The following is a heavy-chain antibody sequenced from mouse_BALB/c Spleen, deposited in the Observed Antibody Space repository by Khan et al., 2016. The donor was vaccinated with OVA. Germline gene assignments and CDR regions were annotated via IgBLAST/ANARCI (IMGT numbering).Heavy chain of an antibody. D-gene: IGHD1-1*01. J-gene: IGHJ4*01. V-gene: IGHV1S41*01. CDR1: GYTFTSYW. CDR3: ARSNYYGDGHYAMDY. CDR2: ISPGSGNS. Sequence: DLVKPGASVKLSCKASGYTFTSYWINWIKQRPGQGLEWIGHISPGSGNSYYNGLFKVKATLTVDTSSTTAYIHLSSLSSEDSAVXFCARSNYYGDGHYAMDYWGQGTSVTVSS.